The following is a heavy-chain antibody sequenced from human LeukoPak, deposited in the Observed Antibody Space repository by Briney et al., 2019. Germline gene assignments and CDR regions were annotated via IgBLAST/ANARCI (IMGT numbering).Heavy chain of an antibody. CDR2: ISAYNGNT. J-gene: IGHJ4*02. CDR3: ARDLYDFWSGYYQSDY. CDR1: GYTFTSYG. V-gene: IGHV1-18*01. D-gene: IGHD3-3*01. Sequence: ASVKVSCKASGYTFTSYGISWVRQDPGQGLEWMGWISAYNGNTNYAQKLQGRVTMTADTSTSTAYMELRSLRSDDTAVYYCARDLYDFWSGYYQSDYWGQGTLVTVSS.